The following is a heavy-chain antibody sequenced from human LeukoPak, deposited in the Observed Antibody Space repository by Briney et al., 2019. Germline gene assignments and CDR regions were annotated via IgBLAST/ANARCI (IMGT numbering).Heavy chain of an antibody. CDR2: IWYDGSNK. D-gene: IGHD6-13*01. Sequence: GGSLRLSCAASGFTFSSYGMRWVRQAPGKGLEWVAVIWYDGSNKYYADSVKGRFTISRDNSKNTLYLQMNSLRAEDTAVYYCARTPEYSSSPYYFDYWGQGTLVTVSS. V-gene: IGHV3-33*01. CDR1: GFTFSSYG. J-gene: IGHJ4*02. CDR3: ARTPEYSSSPYYFDY.